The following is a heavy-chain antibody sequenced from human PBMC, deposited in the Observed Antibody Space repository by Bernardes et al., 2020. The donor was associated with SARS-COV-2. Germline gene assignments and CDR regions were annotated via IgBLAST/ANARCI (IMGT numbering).Heavy chain of an antibody. J-gene: IGHJ4*02. CDR2: INTDGRTI. V-gene: IGHV3-74*01. D-gene: IGHD3-3*02. CDR3: ARRISADGYYYFDS. Sequence: GGSLRLSCAASGFTFTNSWMHWVRQVPGKGLVWVSRINTDGRTINYADSVKGRFTISRDNAKSMVYLQMNSLRAEDTAIYYCARRISADGYYYFDSWGQGTRVTVSS. CDR1: GFTFTNSW.